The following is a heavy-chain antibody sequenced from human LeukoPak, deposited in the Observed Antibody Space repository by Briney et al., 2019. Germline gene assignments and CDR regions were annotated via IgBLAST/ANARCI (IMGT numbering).Heavy chain of an antibody. CDR2: INPNSGGT. V-gene: IGHV1-2*02. D-gene: IGHD2-15*01. J-gene: IGHJ1*01. CDR1: GYTFNGYY. Sequence: ASVKVSCKASGYTFNGYYMHWVRQAPGQGLEWMGWINPNSGGTNYAQKFQGRVTMTRDTSISTAYMELRRLRSDDTAVYYCASEFGYCSGGSCYSDPTEYFQHWGQGTLVTVSS. CDR3: ASEFGYCSGGSCYSDPTEYFQH.